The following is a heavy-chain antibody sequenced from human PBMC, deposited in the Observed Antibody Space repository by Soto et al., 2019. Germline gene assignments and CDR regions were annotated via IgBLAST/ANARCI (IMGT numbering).Heavy chain of an antibody. CDR1: GGSISSYC. V-gene: IGHV4-59*01. D-gene: IGHD5-18*01. CDR3: ARVRGYSYGCFDY. CDR2: IYYSGST. Sequence: KPSETRSRTWTVSGGSISSYCWSWSRQPPGKGLEWIGYIYYSGSTNYNPSLKRRVTISVDTSKNQFSLKLSSVTAADTAVYYCARVRGYSYGCFDYWGQGTLVTVSS. J-gene: IGHJ4*02.